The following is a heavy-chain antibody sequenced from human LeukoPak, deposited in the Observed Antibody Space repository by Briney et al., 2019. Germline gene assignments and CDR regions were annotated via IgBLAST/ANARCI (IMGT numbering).Heavy chain of an antibody. CDR3: AREYAYGSGSYGMDV. CDR2: IYYSGST. J-gene: IGHJ6*02. V-gene: IGHV4-59*01. CDR1: GGSISNYY. D-gene: IGHD3-10*01. Sequence: KPSETLSLTCTVSGGSISNYYWSWIRQPPGKGLEWIGYIYYSGSTNYNPSLKSRVTISVDTSKNQFSLKLSSVTAADTAVYYCAREYAYGSGSYGMDVWGQGTTVTVSS.